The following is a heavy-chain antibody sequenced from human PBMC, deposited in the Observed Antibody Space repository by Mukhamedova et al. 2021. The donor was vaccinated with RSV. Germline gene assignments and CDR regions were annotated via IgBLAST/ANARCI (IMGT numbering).Heavy chain of an antibody. V-gene: IGHV3-64D*06. Sequence: GSTYYADSVKGRFTISRDNSKKTLYLQMSSLRAEDTAGDYCVKDIRVRGVAGVAEDYWGQGTLGTGSS. D-gene: IGHD3-3*01. CDR3: VKDIRVRGVAGVAEDY. CDR2: GST. J-gene: IGHJ4*02.